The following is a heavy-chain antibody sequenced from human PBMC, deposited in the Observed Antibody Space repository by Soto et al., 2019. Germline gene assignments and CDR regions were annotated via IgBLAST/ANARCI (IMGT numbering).Heavy chain of an antibody. V-gene: IGHV3-30*18. CDR1: GFTFSSYG. D-gene: IGHD2-2*01. Sequence: GGSLRLSCAASGFTFSSYGMHWVRQAPGKGLGWVAVISYDGSNKYYADSVKGRFTISRDNSKNTLYLQMNSLRAEDTAVYYCAKDQLGYCSSTSCGWFDPWGQGTLVTVSS. CDR2: ISYDGSNK. CDR3: AKDQLGYCSSTSCGWFDP. J-gene: IGHJ5*02.